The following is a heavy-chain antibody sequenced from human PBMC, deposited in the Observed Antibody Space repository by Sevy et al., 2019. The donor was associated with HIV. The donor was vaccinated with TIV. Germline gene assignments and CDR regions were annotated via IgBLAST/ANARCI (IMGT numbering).Heavy chain of an antibody. Sequence: GGSLRLSCAASGFTFSSYGMHWVRQAPGKGLEWVAVIWYDGSNKYYADSVKGRFTISRDNSKNTLYLQMNSLRAEETAVYYCARDNYYDSSGYYSNFDYWGQGTLVTVSS. J-gene: IGHJ4*02. CDR3: ARDNYYDSSGYYSNFDY. CDR1: GFTFSSYG. D-gene: IGHD3-22*01. CDR2: IWYDGSNK. V-gene: IGHV3-33*01.